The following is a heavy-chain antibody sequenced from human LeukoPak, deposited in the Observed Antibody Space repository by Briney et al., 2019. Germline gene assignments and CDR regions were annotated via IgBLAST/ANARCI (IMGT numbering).Heavy chain of an antibody. CDR3: ARETSQKGAHYMDV. J-gene: IGHJ6*03. D-gene: IGHD3-16*01. CDR1: GGSISSSSYY. V-gene: IGHV4-39*07. CDR2: INYSGST. Sequence: PSETLSLTCTVSGGSISSSSYYWGWIRQPPGKGLEWIGSINYSGSTNYNPSLNSRVTISVDTSKNQFSLKLSSVTAADTAVYYCARETSQKGAHYMDVWGKGTTVTISS.